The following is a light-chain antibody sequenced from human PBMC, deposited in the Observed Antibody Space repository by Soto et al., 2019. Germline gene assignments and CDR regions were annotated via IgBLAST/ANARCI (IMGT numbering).Light chain of an antibody. V-gene: IGKV3-11*01. J-gene: IGKJ4*01. CDR1: QSVSIY. CDR3: QQRNNWPLT. Sequence: EIVLTQSPGTLSLSPGERATLSCRASQSVSIYLAWFQQKPGQAPRLLIYDAVNRATGIPARFSGSGSGTDFTFTISSLEPEDLAVYYCQQRNNWPLTFGGGTKVEIK. CDR2: DAV.